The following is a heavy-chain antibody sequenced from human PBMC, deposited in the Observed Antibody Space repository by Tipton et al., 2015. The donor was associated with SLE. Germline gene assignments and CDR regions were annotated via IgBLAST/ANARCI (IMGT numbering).Heavy chain of an antibody. Sequence: GSLRLSCAASGFTFSSYGMHWVRQAPGKGLEWVAFIRYDGSNKYYADSVKGRFTISRDNSKNTLYLQMNSLRAEDTAVYYCAKDQTIFGVVTTYFDYWGQGTLVTVSS. J-gene: IGHJ4*02. CDR1: GFTFSSYG. D-gene: IGHD3-3*01. V-gene: IGHV3-30*02. CDR3: AKDQTIFGVVTTYFDY. CDR2: IRYDGSNK.